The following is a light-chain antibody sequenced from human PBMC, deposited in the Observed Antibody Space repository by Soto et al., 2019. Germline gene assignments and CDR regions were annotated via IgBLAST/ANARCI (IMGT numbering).Light chain of an antibody. CDR3: LQDYSYPRT. CDR2: ATS. J-gene: IGKJ1*01. Sequence: AIQMTQSPSSLSASVGDRVTITCRASQDIRTELGWYQQKPGNAPKLLIYATSILQSGVPSRFSGIGSGTDFTLTISSLQPEDFATYYCLQDYSYPRTFGQGTKVEI. CDR1: QDIRTE. V-gene: IGKV1-6*01.